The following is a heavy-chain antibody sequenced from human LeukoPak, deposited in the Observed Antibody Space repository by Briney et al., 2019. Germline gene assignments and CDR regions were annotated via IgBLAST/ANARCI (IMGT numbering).Heavy chain of an antibody. CDR1: GFTFSYYE. CDR3: ARATFSSSGHSY. Sequence: GGSLRLSCAASGFTFSYYEMNWVRQAPGKGLEWVSYISNSGATIYYADSVKGRFTISRDNAKSSLFLQMNSLRAEDAGVYYCARATFSSSGHSYWGQGTLVTVSS. V-gene: IGHV3-48*03. J-gene: IGHJ4*02. D-gene: IGHD6-13*01. CDR2: ISNSGATI.